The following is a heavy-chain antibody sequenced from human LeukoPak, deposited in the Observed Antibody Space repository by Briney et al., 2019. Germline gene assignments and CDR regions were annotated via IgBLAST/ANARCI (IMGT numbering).Heavy chain of an antibody. V-gene: IGHV1-69*06. Sequence: SVKVSCKASGGTFSSYATSWVRQAPGQGLEWMGGIILIFGTANYAQKFQGRVTITADKSTSTAYMELSSLRSEDTAVYYCASPEGYSGYDHYYYGMDVWGKGTTVTVSS. CDR2: IILIFGTA. J-gene: IGHJ6*04. CDR3: ASPEGYSGYDHYYYGMDV. CDR1: GGTFSSYA. D-gene: IGHD5-12*01.